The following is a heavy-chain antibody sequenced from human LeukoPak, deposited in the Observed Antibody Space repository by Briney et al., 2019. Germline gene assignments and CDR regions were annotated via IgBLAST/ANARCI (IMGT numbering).Heavy chain of an antibody. J-gene: IGHJ4*02. CDR3: ARVPGATDDY. D-gene: IGHD1-26*01. Sequence: GGSLRLSCAASGFTFSSYSMNWVRQAPGKGLEWVSSISSSSSYIYYADSVKGRFTISRDNAKNSLYLQMNSPRAEDTAVYYCARVPGATDDYWGQGTLVTVSS. CDR2: ISSSSSYI. V-gene: IGHV3-21*01. CDR1: GFTFSSYS.